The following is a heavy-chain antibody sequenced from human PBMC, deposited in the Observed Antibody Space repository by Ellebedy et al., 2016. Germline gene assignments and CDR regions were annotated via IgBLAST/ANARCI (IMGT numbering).Heavy chain of an antibody. V-gene: IGHV3-7*01. CDR3: ASTPNPFDS. Sequence: GGSLRLSXGASGFTFSDYAMSWVRQAPGKGLEWVANIKQDGSEKYYVDSVKGRFTISRDNAKTSLYLQMNSLRVEDTAVYYCASTPNPFDSWGQGTLVTVSS. CDR1: GFTFSDYA. CDR2: IKQDGSEK. J-gene: IGHJ4*02.